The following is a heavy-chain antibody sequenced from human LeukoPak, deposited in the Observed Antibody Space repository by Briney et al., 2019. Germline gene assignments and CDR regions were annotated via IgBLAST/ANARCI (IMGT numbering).Heavy chain of an antibody. CDR1: GFTFSSYS. CDR3: ASFFYYDSSGYTITAAYYFDY. CDR2: ISSSSYI. Sequence: PGGSLRLSRAASGFTFSSYSMNWVRQAPGKGLEWVSSISSSSYIYYADSVKGRFTISRDNAKNSLYLQMNSLRAEDTAVYYCASFFYYDSSGYTITAAYYFDYWGQGTLVTVSS. V-gene: IGHV3-21*01. J-gene: IGHJ4*02. D-gene: IGHD3-22*01.